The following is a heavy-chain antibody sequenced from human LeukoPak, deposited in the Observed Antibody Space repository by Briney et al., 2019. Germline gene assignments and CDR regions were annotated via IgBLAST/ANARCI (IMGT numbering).Heavy chain of an antibody. J-gene: IGHJ6*03. CDR2: INPNSGGT. CDR3: ARAQAAHWGYMDV. Sequence: ASVKVSCKASGYTFTGYYMHWVRQAPGQGLEWMGWINPNSGGTNYAQKFQGRVTMTRDTSISTAYMELSRLRSDDTAVYYCARAQAAHWGYMDVWGKGTTVTVSS. V-gene: IGHV1-2*02. CDR1: GYTFTGYY. D-gene: IGHD3-16*01.